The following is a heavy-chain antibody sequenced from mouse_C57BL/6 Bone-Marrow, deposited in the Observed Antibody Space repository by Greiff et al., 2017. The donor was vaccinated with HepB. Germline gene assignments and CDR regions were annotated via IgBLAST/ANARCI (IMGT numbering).Heavy chain of an antibody. CDR3: TTCGSYYDAIDY. V-gene: IGHV14-4*01. J-gene: IGHJ4*01. CDR2: IDPENGDT. D-gene: IGHD2-12*01. CDR1: GFNIKDDY. Sequence: VQLQQSGAELVRPGASVKLSCTASGFNIKDDYMHWVKQRPEQGLEWIGWIDPENGDTEYASKFQGKATITADTSSNTAYLQLSSLTSEDTAVYYCTTCGSYYDAIDYWGQGTSVTVSS.